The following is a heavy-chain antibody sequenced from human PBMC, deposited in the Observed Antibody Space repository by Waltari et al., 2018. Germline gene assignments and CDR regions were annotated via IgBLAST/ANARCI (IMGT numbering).Heavy chain of an antibody. J-gene: IGHJ4*02. Sequence: QVQLQESGPGLLKPSETLSLTCNVSGYSISSGYYWGWIRQSPGKGLEWIGSVYHNGNTYCKPSLKGRVTISLDTSKNKFSLELSSVTAADTAVYYCARGALTLYYFDYWGQGTLVTVSS. CDR3: ARGALTLYYFDY. D-gene: IGHD3-9*01. CDR1: GYSISSGYY. V-gene: IGHV4-38-2*02. CDR2: VYHNGNT.